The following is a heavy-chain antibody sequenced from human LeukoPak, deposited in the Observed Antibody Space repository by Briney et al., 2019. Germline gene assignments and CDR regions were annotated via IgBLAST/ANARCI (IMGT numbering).Heavy chain of an antibody. CDR1: GFIARSNH. Sequence: GGSLRLSCAAFGFIARSNHINWVRQAPGKGVEWVSITYSGDTTYYADSVKGRFIISRNDSKNTPSLQMNDLRVEDTAIYYCARERPDSRNLDSWGRGALVTVSS. CDR2: TYSGDTT. D-gene: IGHD1-14*01. J-gene: IGHJ4*02. V-gene: IGHV3-66*01. CDR3: ARERPDSRNLDS.